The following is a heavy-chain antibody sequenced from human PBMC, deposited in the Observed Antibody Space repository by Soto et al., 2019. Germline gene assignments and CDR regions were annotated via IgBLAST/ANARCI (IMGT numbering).Heavy chain of an antibody. V-gene: IGHV4-39*02. D-gene: IGHD1-26*01. CDR1: GSSINSNLYH. CDR3: ARLNTGNYIMYH. J-gene: IGHJ5*02. CDR2: IHNTGNI. Sequence: TESLSLTCSVFGSSINSNLYHWGWIRHSPGKGLEWLGSIHNTGNIFYNPSLKSRVTLSIDTSQSHFSLHLSSVTAADTAVYFCARLNTGNYIMYHWGPGTLVTVSS.